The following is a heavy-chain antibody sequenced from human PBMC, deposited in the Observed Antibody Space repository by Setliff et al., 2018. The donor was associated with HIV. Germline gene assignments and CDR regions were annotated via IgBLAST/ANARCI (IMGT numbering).Heavy chain of an antibody. V-gene: IGHV4-59*12. Sequence: SETLSLTCTVSGGSISSYYWSWIRQPPGKGLEWIGYISQSGSTYYNPSLKSRVTISVDRSKNQFSLKVSSGTAADTAVYYCARDLAWPGYFDYWGQGTLVTVSS. J-gene: IGHJ4*02. CDR2: ISQSGST. CDR1: GGSISSYY. CDR3: ARDLAWPGYFDY. D-gene: IGHD3-10*01.